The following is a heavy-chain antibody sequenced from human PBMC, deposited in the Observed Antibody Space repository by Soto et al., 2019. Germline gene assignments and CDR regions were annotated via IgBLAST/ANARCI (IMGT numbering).Heavy chain of an antibody. J-gene: IGHJ5*02. Sequence: EVQLLESGGGLVQPGGSLRLSCAASGFTFSSYAMSWVRQAPGKGLEWVSTISGSGGSTYYADSVKGRFTISRDNSKNTLYLQMNSMRAEDTDVYYCAKDHANVVVPAASIWFDPWGQGTLVTVSS. CDR3: AKDHANVVVPAASIWFDP. D-gene: IGHD2-2*01. CDR1: GFTFSSYA. V-gene: IGHV3-23*01. CDR2: ISGSGGST.